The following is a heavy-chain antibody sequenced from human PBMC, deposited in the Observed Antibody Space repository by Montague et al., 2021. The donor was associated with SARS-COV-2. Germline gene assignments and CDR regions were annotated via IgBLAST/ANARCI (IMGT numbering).Heavy chain of an antibody. D-gene: IGHD3-3*01. J-gene: IGHJ4*02. CDR3: ARSHLDSPLGDFDH. V-gene: IGHV2-5*01. CDR1: GFSLITDGVC. CDR2: IVWNDDQ. Sequence: PALVKPTQTLTLTSTFSGFSLITDGVCVGWIRQPPGKALEWLALIVWNDDQRYNSSLKNRLTVTKDTSKNQVVLTMTNMDPLDIATYYCARSHLDSPLGDFDHWGQGTLVTVAS.